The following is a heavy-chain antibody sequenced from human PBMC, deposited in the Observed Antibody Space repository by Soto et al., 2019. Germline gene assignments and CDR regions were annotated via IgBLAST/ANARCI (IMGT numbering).Heavy chain of an antibody. CDR3: AKESELRHFDFDY. J-gene: IGHJ4*02. D-gene: IGHD3-9*01. CDR2: TNGIGDET. Sequence: GGSLRLSCAASGFTFSSYAMHWVRQAPGKGLEWVSGTNGIGDETDYADSVKGRFTISRDNSKNTLYLQMNNLRAEDTAVYYCAKESELRHFDFDYRGQGILVTVSS. V-gene: IGHV3-23*01. CDR1: GFTFSSYA.